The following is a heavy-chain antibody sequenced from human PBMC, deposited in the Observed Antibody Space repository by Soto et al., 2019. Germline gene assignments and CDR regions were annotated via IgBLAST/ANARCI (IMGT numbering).Heavy chain of an antibody. D-gene: IGHD2-15*01. CDR2: IHGDGDYS. V-gene: IGHV3-23*01. CDR3: ATNRGGRSDTNWSVAV. CDR1: GFMFSCCA. Sequence: EVQLLDSGGGLVQPGGSLRLSCAASGFMFSCCAMSWVRQAPGKGLEWVSTIHGDGDYSHYTDSVEGRFTISRDNSRKPLYLQMTSLRGDDTAVYYCATNRGGRSDTNWSVAVWGRGTLVTVSS. J-gene: IGHJ2*01.